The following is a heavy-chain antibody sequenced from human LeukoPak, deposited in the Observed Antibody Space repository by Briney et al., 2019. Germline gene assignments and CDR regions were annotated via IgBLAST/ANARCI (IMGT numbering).Heavy chain of an antibody. J-gene: IGHJ4*02. CDR3: RGYDSSGNWLFDY. CDR1: GDSISNNNYY. CDR2: VSNSGSI. Sequence: PAETLSLTCTVSGDSISNNNYYWAWVRQPPGKGLEWIGGVSNSGSIYYHPSLKSRVTMYVDTSKNQFSLKLSSVTAADRALYYCRGYDSSGNWLFDYWGQGTLVTVSS. V-gene: IGHV4-39*01. D-gene: IGHD3-22*01.